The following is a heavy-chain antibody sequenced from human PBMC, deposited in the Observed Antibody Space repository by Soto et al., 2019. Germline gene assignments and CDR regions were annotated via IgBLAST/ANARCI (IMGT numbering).Heavy chain of an antibody. CDR1: GFTFSDLY. D-gene: IGHD3-10*01. V-gene: IGHV3-72*01. Sequence: EAQLVESGGGLVQPGGSLRLSCAASGFTFSDLYMDWVRQAPGKGLEWVGRTKTKANTYTTEYAASVKGRFTISRDDSKNSLYLQMNSLKTEDTAVYYCTRVKSGQYFDYWGQGTLVTVSS. J-gene: IGHJ4*02. CDR2: TKTKANTYTT. CDR3: TRVKSGQYFDY.